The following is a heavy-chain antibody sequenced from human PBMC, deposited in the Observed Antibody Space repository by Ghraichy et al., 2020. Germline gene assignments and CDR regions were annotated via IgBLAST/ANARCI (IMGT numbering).Heavy chain of an antibody. CDR2: IIPIFGTA. D-gene: IGHD6-13*01. J-gene: IGHJ6*02. CDR3: ARSSWQLVPPLDDYYYGMDV. V-gene: IGHV1-69*13. Sequence: SVKVSCKASGGTFSSYAISWVRQAPGQGLEWMVGIIPIFGTANYAQKFQGRVTITADESTSTAYMELSSLRSEDTAVYYCARSSWQLVPPLDDYYYGMDVWGQGTTVTVSS. CDR1: GGTFSSYA.